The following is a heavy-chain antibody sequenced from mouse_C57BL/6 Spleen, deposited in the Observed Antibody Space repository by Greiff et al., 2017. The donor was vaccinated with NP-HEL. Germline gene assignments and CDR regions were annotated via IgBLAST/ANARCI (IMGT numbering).Heavy chain of an antibody. V-gene: IGHV3-6*01. J-gene: IGHJ4*01. Sequence: EVKLMESGPGLVKPSQSLSLTCSVTGYSITSGYYWNWIRQFPGNKLEWMGYISYDGSNNYNPSLKNRISITRDTSKNQFFLKLNSVTTEDTATYDGAREDSSGYVSAMDYWGQGTSVTVSS. CDR3: AREDSSGYVSAMDY. CDR2: ISYDGSN. D-gene: IGHD3-2*02. CDR1: GYSITSGYY.